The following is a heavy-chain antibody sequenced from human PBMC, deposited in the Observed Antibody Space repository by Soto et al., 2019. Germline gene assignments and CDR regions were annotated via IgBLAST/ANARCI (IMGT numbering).Heavy chain of an antibody. CDR2: INHSGST. CDR1: GGSFSGYY. Sequence: SETLSLTCAVYGGSFSGYYWSWIRQPPGKGLEWIGEINHSGSTNYNPSLKSRVTISVDTSKNQFSLKLSSVTVADTAVYYCARVRWYGWFDPWGQGTLVTVSS. D-gene: IGHD6-13*01. J-gene: IGHJ5*02. V-gene: IGHV4-34*01. CDR3: ARVRWYGWFDP.